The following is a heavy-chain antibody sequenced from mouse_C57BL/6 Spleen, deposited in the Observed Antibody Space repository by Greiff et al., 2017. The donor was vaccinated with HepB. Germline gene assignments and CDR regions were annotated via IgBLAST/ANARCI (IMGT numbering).Heavy chain of an antibody. J-gene: IGHJ4*01. Sequence: EVQVVESGGGLVKPGGSLKLSCAASRFTFSDYGMHWVRQAPEKGLEWVAYISSGSSTIYYADTVKGRFTISRDNAKNTLFLQMTSLRSEDTAMYYCARGTTVVRYAMDYWGQGTSVTVSS. CDR2: ISSGSSTI. CDR3: ARGTTVVRYAMDY. CDR1: RFTFSDYG. V-gene: IGHV5-17*01. D-gene: IGHD1-1*01.